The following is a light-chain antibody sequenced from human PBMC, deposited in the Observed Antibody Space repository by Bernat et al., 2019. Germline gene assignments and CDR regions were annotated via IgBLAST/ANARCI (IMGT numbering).Light chain of an antibody. J-gene: IGKJ3*01. CDR1: QSISSY. Sequence: DIQMTQSPSSLSASVGDRVTITCRASQSISSYLNWYQQKPGKAPKLLIYAASSLQSGVPSRFSGSGSGTDFTLTISILQPEDFATYYCQQSYSTPLTFGLGTKVDIK. CDR3: QQSYSTPLT. CDR2: AAS. V-gene: IGKV1-39*01.